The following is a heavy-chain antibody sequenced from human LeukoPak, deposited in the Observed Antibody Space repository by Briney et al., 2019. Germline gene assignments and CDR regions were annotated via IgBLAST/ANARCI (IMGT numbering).Heavy chain of an antibody. Sequence: SETLSLTCTVSGGSISSYYWSWIRQPPGKGLEWIGYIYYSGSTNYNPSLKSRVTISVDTSKNQFSLKLSSVTAADTAVYYCTRDRADGSGSYYDYYYYGMDVWGQGTTVTVAS. J-gene: IGHJ6*02. CDR2: IYYSGST. D-gene: IGHD3-10*01. CDR3: TRDRADGSGSYYDYYYYGMDV. CDR1: GGSISSYY. V-gene: IGHV4-59*12.